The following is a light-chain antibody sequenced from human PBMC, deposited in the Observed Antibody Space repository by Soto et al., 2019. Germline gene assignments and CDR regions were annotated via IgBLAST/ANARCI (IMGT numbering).Light chain of an antibody. J-gene: IGLJ1*01. CDR1: SSDVGGYNY. V-gene: IGLV2-14*01. CDR2: DVS. CDR3: SSYTSSSPYV. Sequence: QSVLTQPASVSGSPGQSITISCTGTSSDVGGYNYVSWYQQHPGKAPKLMIYDVSNRPSGVSNRFSGSKSGNTASLTISGLQAEDEADHYCSSYTSSSPYVFGNGTKVTVL.